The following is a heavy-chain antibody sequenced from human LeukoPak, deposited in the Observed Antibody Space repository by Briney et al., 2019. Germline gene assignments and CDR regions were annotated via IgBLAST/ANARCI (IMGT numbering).Heavy chain of an antibody. CDR2: IYNRGST. V-gene: IGHV4-59*11. Sequence: SETLSLTCTVSGGSIRSHYRSWIRQPPGKGLEWIGYIYNRGSTNYNPSLKSRVTMSVDTSKNQFSLKLTSVTAADTAVYYCARSPLLSYGLDVWGQGTAVTVSS. D-gene: IGHD3-10*01. J-gene: IGHJ6*02. CDR1: GGSIRSHY. CDR3: ARSPLLSYGLDV.